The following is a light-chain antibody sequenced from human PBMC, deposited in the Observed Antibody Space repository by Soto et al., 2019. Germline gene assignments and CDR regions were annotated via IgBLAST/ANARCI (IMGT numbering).Light chain of an antibody. Sequence: VLSLSPVTLSLSPGERATLSCRAIESVSTSYLAWYQQSPGQAPRLLIYGASNRATGIPDRFSGSGSGTEFTLTISCLQSEDFAIYYCQQYTTLPPITFGQGRLLEVK. CDR1: ESVSTSY. CDR3: QQYTTLPPIT. J-gene: IGKJ5*01. V-gene: IGKV3-20*01. CDR2: GAS.